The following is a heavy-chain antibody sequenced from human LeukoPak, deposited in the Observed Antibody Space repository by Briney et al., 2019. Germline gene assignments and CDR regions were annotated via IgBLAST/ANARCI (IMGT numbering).Heavy chain of an antibody. CDR1: GFTFSRYT. V-gene: IGHV3-64*01. CDR3: AREDYGTGKFDY. Sequence: GGSLRLSCAASGFTFSRYTMHWARQAPGKGLEYVSGISSKGGSTYYASSVKGRFTISRDNSKNTLYLQMGSLRAEDMAVYYCAREDYGTGKFDYWGQGTLVTASS. J-gene: IGHJ4*02. D-gene: IGHD4-17*01. CDR2: ISSKGGST.